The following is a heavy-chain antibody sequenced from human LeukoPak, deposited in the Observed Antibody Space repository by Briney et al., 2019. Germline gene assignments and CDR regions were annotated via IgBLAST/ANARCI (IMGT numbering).Heavy chain of an antibody. Sequence: PGGSLRLSCAASGFAFSDYSMNWVRQAPGEGLEWVSYISSSDNTIHYADSVKGRFTISRDNAKNSLNLEMNSLRDEDTAVYYCARVHRGYSYGRLDYWGQGTLVTVSS. V-gene: IGHV3-48*02. CDR3: ARVHRGYSYGRLDY. CDR2: ISSSDNTI. D-gene: IGHD5-18*01. CDR1: GFAFSDYS. J-gene: IGHJ4*02.